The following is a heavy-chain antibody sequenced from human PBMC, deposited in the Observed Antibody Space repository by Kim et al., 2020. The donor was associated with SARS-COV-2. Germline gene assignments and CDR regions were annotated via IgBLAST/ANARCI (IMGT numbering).Heavy chain of an antibody. CDR3: ARVPHYDSSGYYFDY. V-gene: IGHV3-74*01. J-gene: IGHJ4*02. Sequence: GGSLRLSCAASGFTFSYHWLHWVRQAPGKGLVWVSRINSDGRITTYADSVKGRFTISRDNAKNTLYLEMNNLRVEDTAFYYCARVPHYDSSGYYFDYWGQGTLVS. CDR1: GFTFSYHW. D-gene: IGHD3-22*01. CDR2: INSDGRIT.